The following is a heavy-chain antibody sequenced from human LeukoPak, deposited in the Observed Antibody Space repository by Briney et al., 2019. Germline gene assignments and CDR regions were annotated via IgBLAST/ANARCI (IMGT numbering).Heavy chain of an antibody. CDR3: ARDLYDFWRGVNSY. Sequence: GASVKVSCKASGYTFTGYYVHWVRQAPGQGLEWMGWINPDTGGTNYAQKFQGRVTMTRDTSISTAYMELIRLRSDDTAVYYCARDLYDFWRGVNSYWGQGTLVTVSS. CDR1: GYTFTGYY. V-gene: IGHV1-2*02. J-gene: IGHJ4*02. D-gene: IGHD3-3*01. CDR2: INPDTGGT.